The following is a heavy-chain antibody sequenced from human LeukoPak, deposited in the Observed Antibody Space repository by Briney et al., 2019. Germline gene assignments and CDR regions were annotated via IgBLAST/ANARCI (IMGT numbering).Heavy chain of an antibody. CDR1: GFTFSDYY. Sequence: GGSLRLSCAASGFTFSDYYMSWIRQAPGKGLEWVSYISSSGSTIYYADSVKGRFTISGDNAKNSLYLQMNSLRAEDTAVYYCARAGAYYYDSSGYQFSGFDYWGQGTLVTVSS. CDR3: ARAGAYYYDSSGYQFSGFDY. CDR2: ISSSGSTI. V-gene: IGHV3-11*01. J-gene: IGHJ4*02. D-gene: IGHD3-22*01.